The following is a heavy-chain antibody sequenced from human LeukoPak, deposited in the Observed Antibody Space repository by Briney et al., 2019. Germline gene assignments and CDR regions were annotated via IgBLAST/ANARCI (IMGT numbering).Heavy chain of an antibody. J-gene: IGHJ4*02. CDR1: GYTFTGYY. CDR3: AREQYCSSTSCYHY. D-gene: IGHD2-2*01. CDR2: INPNSGGT. Sequence: ASVKVSCKASGYTFTGYYMHWARQAPGQGLEWMGWINPNSGGTNYAQKFQGRVTMTRDTSISTAYMELSRLRSDDTAVYYCAREQYCSSTSCYHYWGQGTLVTVSS. V-gene: IGHV1-2*02.